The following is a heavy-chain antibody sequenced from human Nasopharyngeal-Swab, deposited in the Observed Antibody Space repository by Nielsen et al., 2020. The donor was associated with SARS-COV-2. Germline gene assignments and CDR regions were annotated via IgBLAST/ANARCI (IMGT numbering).Heavy chain of an antibody. CDR1: GCTVRLTE. V-gene: IGHV3-53*01. CDR3: VRDLTWGWDH. J-gene: IGHJ4*02. CDR2: IHSNGRT. D-gene: IGHD3-16*01. Sequence: WGLLRQYGRASGCTVRLTEWSWVRKAPGKGLEWVSTIHSNGRTYYADSVKGRVTISRHNSNNTLDLQMNSLRADDTAVYYCVRDLTWGWDHWGQGSLVTVSS.